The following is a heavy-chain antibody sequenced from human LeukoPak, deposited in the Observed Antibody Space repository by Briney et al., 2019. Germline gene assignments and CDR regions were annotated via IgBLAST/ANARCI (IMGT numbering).Heavy chain of an antibody. CDR1: GGSISSSSYY. CDR2: IYYSGRT. J-gene: IGHJ2*01. D-gene: IGHD3-22*01. V-gene: IGHV4-39*01. CDR3: ARGVTMIVVVIHDWYFDL. Sequence: SETLSLTCTVSGGSISSSSYYWGWIRQPPGKGLEWIGNIYYSGRTYYNPSLKSRVTISVDTPKNQFSLKLGSVTAADTAVYYCARGVTMIVVVIHDWYFDLWGRGTLVTVSS.